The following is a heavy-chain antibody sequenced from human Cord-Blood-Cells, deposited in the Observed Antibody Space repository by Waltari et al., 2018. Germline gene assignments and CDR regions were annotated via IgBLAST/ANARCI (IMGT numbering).Heavy chain of an antibody. D-gene: IGHD6-19*01. V-gene: IGHV1-2*02. J-gene: IGHJ3*02. CDR3: ARDRGYSSGWEAFDI. Sequence: QVQLVQSGAEVKQPGASVKVSCKASGYTFTGYYMHWVRQAPGQGLEWMGWINPNSGGTNYAQKFQGRVTMTRDTSISTAYMELSRLRSDDTAVYYCARDRGYSSGWEAFDIWGQGTMVTDSS. CDR1: GYTFTGYY. CDR2: INPNSGGT.